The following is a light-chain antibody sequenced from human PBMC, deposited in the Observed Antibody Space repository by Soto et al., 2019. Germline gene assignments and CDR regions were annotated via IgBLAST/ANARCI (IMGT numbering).Light chain of an antibody. J-gene: IGLJ2*01. CDR1: SSDVGGYNY. CDR3: SSYAGSSKVV. V-gene: IGLV2-8*01. Sequence: QSVLTQPPSASGSPGQSVTISCTGTSSDVGGYNYVSWYQHHPGKAPKLMIYEVRKPPAGVPERLSGSKSANTAALTVSGRQAYDEADDYCSSYAGSSKVVFGGGTKLTVL. CDR2: EVR.